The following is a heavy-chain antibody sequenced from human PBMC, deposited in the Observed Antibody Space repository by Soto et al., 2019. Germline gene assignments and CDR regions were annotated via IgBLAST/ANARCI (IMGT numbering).Heavy chain of an antibody. D-gene: IGHD2-15*01. CDR3: AKGLSGATSYSPGDS. Sequence: QAQLVESGGGVVQPGRSLRLSCAASGFTFSNFGMHWVRQAPGKGLEWVAVISSDGNNKYYADSVKGRFTISRDNSKNTLFLQMDSLTAEDTAVYYCAKGLSGATSYSPGDSWGQGTLVTVSS. J-gene: IGHJ4*02. CDR2: ISSDGNNK. CDR1: GFTFSNFG. V-gene: IGHV3-30*18.